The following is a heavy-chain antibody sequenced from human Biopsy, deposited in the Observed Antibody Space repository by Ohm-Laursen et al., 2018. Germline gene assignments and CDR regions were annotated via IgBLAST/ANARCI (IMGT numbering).Heavy chain of an antibody. CDR3: GNEIYGRDY. D-gene: IGHD4-17*01. CDR2: TDRSGNT. J-gene: IGHJ4*02. Sequence: SETLSLTCSVSGGSIISYYWTWIRQPPGKGLEWLGQTDRSGNTNYNPSLKGRLTISANTSKNQFSLKLTSVTAADTAVYFCGNEIYGRDYWGQGALVTVSS. V-gene: IGHV4-59*04. CDR1: GGSIISYY.